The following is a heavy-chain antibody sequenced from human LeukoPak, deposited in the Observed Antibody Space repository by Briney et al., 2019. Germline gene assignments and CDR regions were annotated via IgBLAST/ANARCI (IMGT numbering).Heavy chain of an antibody. V-gene: IGHV4-59*01. CDR1: GGSISSYY. D-gene: IGHD2-2*02. CDR2: IYYSGST. J-gene: IGHJ6*02. CDR3: ARFRGRCSSTSCYISAYYYYYGMDV. Sequence: KTSETLSLTCTVSGGSISSYYWSWIRQPPGKGLEWIGYIYYSGSTNYNPSPKSRVTISVDTSKNQFSLKLSSVTAADTAVYYCARFRGRCSSTSCYISAYYYYYGMDVWGQGTTVTVSS.